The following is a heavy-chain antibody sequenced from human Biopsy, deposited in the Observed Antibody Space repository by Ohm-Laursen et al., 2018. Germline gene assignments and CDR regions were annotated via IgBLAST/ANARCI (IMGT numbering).Heavy chain of an antibody. CDR1: GYSINNYY. CDR2: IYTSGSP. J-gene: IGHJ3*02. Sequence: SETLSLTCTVSGYSINNYYWSWIRQPAGKGLEWIGRIYTSGSPNYNLSLESRVTMSVDTSKNQFSLNLRSVTAADTAVYYCARGTGRYYVYGAFDIWGQGTVVTVSS. CDR3: ARGTGRYYVYGAFDI. D-gene: IGHD1-26*01. V-gene: IGHV4-4*07.